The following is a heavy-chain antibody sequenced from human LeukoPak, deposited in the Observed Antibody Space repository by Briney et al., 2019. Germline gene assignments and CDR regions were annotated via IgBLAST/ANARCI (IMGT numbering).Heavy chain of an antibody. CDR2: IYYSGNT. J-gene: IGHJ3*02. CDR3: ARHPYGDYVAFDI. CDR1: GGSISSSSYY. D-gene: IGHD4-17*01. V-gene: IGHV4-39*01. Sequence: SETLSLTCTVSGGSISSSSYYWGWIRQPPGKGLEWIGSIYYSGNTYYNPSLKSRVTISVDTSKNQFSLKLSSVTAADTAVYYCARHPYGDYVAFDIWGQGTMVTVSS.